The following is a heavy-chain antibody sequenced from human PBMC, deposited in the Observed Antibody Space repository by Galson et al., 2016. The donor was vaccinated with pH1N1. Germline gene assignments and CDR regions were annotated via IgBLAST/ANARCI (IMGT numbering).Heavy chain of an antibody. CDR2: ISANNGKT. CDR1: GYTFSNHG. Sequence: SVKVSCKASGYTFSNHGISWVRQAPGQGLEWMGWISANNGKTNYAQKLQGRVTMIADESTSTAYMELRSLTADDTAVYYCARDSGLLIVSNFDPWGQGTLVTVSS. D-gene: IGHD2-21*01. CDR3: ARDSGLLIVSNFDP. J-gene: IGHJ5*02. V-gene: IGHV1-18*01.